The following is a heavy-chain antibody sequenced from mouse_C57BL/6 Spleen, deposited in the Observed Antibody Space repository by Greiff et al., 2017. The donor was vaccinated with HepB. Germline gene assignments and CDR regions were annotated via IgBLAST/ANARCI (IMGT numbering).Heavy chain of an antibody. V-gene: IGHV14-4*01. CDR2: IDPENGDT. CDR1: GFNIKDDY. J-gene: IGHJ3*01. CDR3: ITGFAY. Sequence: EVQGVESGAELVRPGASVKLSCTASGFNIKDDYMHWVKQRPEQSLEWIGWIDPENGDTEYASKFQGKATITADTSSNTAYLQLSSLTSVDTAVYYCITGFAYWGQWTLVTVSA.